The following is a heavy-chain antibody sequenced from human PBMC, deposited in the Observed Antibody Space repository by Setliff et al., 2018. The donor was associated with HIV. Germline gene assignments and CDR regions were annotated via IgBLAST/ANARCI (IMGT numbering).Heavy chain of an antibody. J-gene: IGHJ4*02. CDR2: INHSGST. CDR3: ARGNAYPGIQLVDY. V-gene: IGHV4-34*01. Sequence: SETLSLTCAVYGGSFSGYYWSWIRQPPGKGLEWIGEINHSGSTNYNPSLKSRVTISVDTSKNQFSLKLSSVTAAATAVYYCARGNAYPGIQLVDYWGQGTLVTVSS. CDR1: GGSFSGYY. D-gene: IGHD5-18*01.